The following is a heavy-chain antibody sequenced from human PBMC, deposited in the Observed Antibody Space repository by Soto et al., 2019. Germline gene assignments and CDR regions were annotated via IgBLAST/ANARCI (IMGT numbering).Heavy chain of an antibody. CDR2: MNPNSGET. D-gene: IGHD2-15*01. J-gene: IGHJ5*02. CDR1: GYTFTDYD. CDR3: ARVAVAARPRWYNWFDP. V-gene: IGHV1-8*01. Sequence: QEQLVQSGAEVKKPGASVKVSCKTSGYTFTDYDINWVRQATGQGLEWIGWMNPNSGETGYAHKFQGRVTMTRSPSLNTAYLELSSVRSEDTAVYYCARVAVAARPRWYNWFDPWGQGTLVTVSS.